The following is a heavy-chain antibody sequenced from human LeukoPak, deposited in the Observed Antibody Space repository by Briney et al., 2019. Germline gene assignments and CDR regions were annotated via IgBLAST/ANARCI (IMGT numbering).Heavy chain of an antibody. Sequence: SEALSLTCAVYGVSFSGYYWSWIRQPPGKGLEWIGEINHSGSTNYNPSLKSRVTISVDTSKNQFSLKLSSVTAADTAVYYCARGSLAAGFDYWGQGTLVTVSS. D-gene: IGHD6-13*01. CDR2: INHSGST. CDR1: GVSFSGYY. J-gene: IGHJ4*02. CDR3: ARGSLAAGFDY. V-gene: IGHV4-34*01.